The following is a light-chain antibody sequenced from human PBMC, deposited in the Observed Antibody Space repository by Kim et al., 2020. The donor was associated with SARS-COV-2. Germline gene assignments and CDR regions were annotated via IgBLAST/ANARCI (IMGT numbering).Light chain of an antibody. CDR2: DVS. CDR3: SSYTTSSTLA. J-gene: IGLJ2*01. CDR1: SSDVGGYNY. Sequence: GQSITISCTGTSSDVGGYNYVSCYQHHPGNAPRLMIHDVSKRPSGVSNRFSGSKSGNTASLTVSGLQAEDEADYYCSSYTTSSTLAFGGGTQLTVL. V-gene: IGLV2-14*03.